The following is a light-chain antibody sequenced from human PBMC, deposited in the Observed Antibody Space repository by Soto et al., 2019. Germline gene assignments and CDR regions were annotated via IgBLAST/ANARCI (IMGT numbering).Light chain of an antibody. CDR3: CSYAGSYTLI. J-gene: IGLJ2*01. Sequence: QSVLTQPRSVSGSPGQSVTISCIGTSRDVGNYKYVSWYRQNPGKAPEIMIYDVNKRPSGVPDRFSGSKSGNTASLTISGLQAEDEADYYCCSYAGSYTLIFGGGTKLTVL. CDR2: DVN. CDR1: SRDVGNYKY. V-gene: IGLV2-11*01.